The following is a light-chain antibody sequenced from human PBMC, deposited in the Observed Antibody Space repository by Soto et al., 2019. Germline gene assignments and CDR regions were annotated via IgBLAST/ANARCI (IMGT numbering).Light chain of an antibody. CDR1: QGISNS. CDR2: AAS. CDR3: QKYNSAPLT. J-gene: IGKJ4*01. Sequence: DIQMTQSPSSLSASVGDRVTISCRASQGISNSLAWYQQRPGKVPKLLIYAASTLRSGVPSRFSGSGSGTDFTLTISSLQPEDFATYYCQKYNSAPLTLGGGTKVDIK. V-gene: IGKV1-27*01.